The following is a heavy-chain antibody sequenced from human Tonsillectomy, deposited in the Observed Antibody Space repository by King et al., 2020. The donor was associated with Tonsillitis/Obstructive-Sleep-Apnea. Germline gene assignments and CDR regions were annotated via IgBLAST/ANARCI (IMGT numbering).Heavy chain of an antibody. V-gene: IGHV4-4*02. CDR1: DGSISSSNW. J-gene: IGHJ6*03. D-gene: IGHD2-2*01. CDR2: IYHSGST. CDR3: ARVGCSSTSCYAYMDV. Sequence: QLQESGPGLVKPSGTLSLTCAVSDGSISSSNWWSWVRQPPGKGLEWIGEIYHSGSTNYKPSLKSRVTLSVDKSKNQFSLKLSSVTAADTAVYYCARVGCSSTSCYAYMDVWGKGTTVTVSS.